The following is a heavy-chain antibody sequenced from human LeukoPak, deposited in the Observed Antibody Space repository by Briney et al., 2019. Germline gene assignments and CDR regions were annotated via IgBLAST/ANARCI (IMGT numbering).Heavy chain of an antibody. CDR3: ARERYYYDSGSLYYYYYMDV. Sequence: GGSLRLSCAASGFMFSTYWMSWVRQAPGKGLEWVANIKQDGSEKYYVDSVKGRFTISRDNAKNSLYLQMNSLRAEGTAVYYCARERYYYDSGSLYYYYYMDVWGKGTTVTISS. J-gene: IGHJ6*03. D-gene: IGHD3-10*01. CDR2: IKQDGSEK. V-gene: IGHV3-7*01. CDR1: GFMFSTYW.